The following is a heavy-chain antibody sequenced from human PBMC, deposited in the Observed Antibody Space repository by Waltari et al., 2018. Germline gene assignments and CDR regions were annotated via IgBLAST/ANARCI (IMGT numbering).Heavy chain of an antibody. Sequence: QVQLQESGPGLVKPSETLSLTCAVSGYSISSGYYWGWIRQPPGKGLEWIGSIYHSGSTYYNPSLKSRVTISVDTSKNQFSLKLSSVTAADTAVYYCARDYYDSIGFGYWGQGTLVTVSS. CDR1: GYSISSGYY. D-gene: IGHD3-22*01. J-gene: IGHJ4*02. V-gene: IGHV4-38-2*02. CDR3: ARDYYDSIGFGY. CDR2: IYHSGST.